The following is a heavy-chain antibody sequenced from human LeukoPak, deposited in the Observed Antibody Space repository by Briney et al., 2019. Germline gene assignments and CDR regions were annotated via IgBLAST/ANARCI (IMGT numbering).Heavy chain of an antibody. V-gene: IGHV4-59*08. CDR3: ARSGPYYGSGSSPYYFDY. CDR2: IYYSGST. J-gene: IGHJ4*02. CDR1: GGSINNYY. D-gene: IGHD3-10*01. Sequence: SETLSLTCTVSGGSINNYYWSWIRRPPGKGLEWIGYIYYSGSTNYNPSLKSRVTISVDTSKNQFSLKLSSVTAADTAVYYCARSGPYYGSGSSPYYFDYWGQGTLVTVSS.